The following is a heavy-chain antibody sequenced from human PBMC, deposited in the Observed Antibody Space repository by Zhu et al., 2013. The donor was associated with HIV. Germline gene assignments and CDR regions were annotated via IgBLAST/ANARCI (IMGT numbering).Heavy chain of an antibody. J-gene: IGHJ3*02. CDR3: ARDRRDYGNDAFDI. D-gene: IGHD4-17*01. Sequence: QVQLQESGPGLVKPSETLSLTCTVSGGSISSYYWSWIRQPPGKGLEWIGYIYCSGSTNYNPSLKSRVTISVDTSKNQFSLKLSSVTAADTAVYYCARDRRDYGNDAFDIWGQGTM. CDR1: GGSISSYY. V-gene: IGHV4-59*01. CDR2: IYCSGST.